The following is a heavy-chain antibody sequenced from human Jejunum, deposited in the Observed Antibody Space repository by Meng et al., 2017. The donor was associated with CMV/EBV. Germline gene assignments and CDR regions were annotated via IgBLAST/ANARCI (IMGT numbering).Heavy chain of an antibody. D-gene: IGHD3-10*01. CDR2: IYSNGAT. CDR3: ARDMHREVVIQDY. CDR1: GGSISDYY. J-gene: IGHJ4*02. V-gene: IGHV4-4*07. Sequence: QLQESGPGLVKPSEPLSLTCTVSGGSISDYYWSWIRQPAGKGLEWIGRIYSNGATNYNPSLKSRVTMSVDTSKNQFSLKLSSVTAADTAVYFCARDMHREVVIQDYWGQGTLVTVSS.